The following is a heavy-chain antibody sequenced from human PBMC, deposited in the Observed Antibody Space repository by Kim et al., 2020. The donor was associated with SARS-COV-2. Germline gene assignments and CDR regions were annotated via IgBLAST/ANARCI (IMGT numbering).Heavy chain of an antibody. Sequence: SETLSLTCTVSGGSISSYYWSWIRQPPGKGLEWIGYIYYSGSTNYNPSLKSRVTISVDTSKNQFSLKLSSVTAADTAVYYCARSKSVLMVYAAPFYYYGMDVWGQGTTVNVSS. CDR2: IYYSGST. J-gene: IGHJ6*02. CDR3: ARSKSVLMVYAAPFYYYGMDV. V-gene: IGHV4-59*13. D-gene: IGHD2-8*01. CDR1: GGSISSYY.